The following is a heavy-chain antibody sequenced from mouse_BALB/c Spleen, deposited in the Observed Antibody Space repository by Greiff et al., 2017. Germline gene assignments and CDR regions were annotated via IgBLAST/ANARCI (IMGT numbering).Heavy chain of an antibody. CDR3: ASDYDY. CDR1: GYSITSGYY. CDR2: ISYDGSN. J-gene: IGHJ2*01. V-gene: IGHV3-6*02. Sequence: EVKLVESGPGLVKPSQSLSLTCSVTGYSITSGYYWNWIRQFPGNKLEWMGYISYDGSNNYNPSLKNRISITRDTSKNQFFLKLNSVTTEDTATYYCASDYDYWGQGTTLTVSS.